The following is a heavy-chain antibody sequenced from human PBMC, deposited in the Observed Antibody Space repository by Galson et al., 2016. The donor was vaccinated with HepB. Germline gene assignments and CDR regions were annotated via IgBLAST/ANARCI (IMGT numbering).Heavy chain of an antibody. J-gene: IGHJ4*02. D-gene: IGHD3-3*01. CDR2: ISFSGTT. CDR1: GGSISLSNYY. Sequence: SETLSLTCSVSGGSISLSNYYWGWIRQSPEKGLEWIGSISFSGTTYYTPSLAGRVTISVDTSKNQFSLRLYSVTAADTAVYYCARRMGDYEFWSGYYPVTGGFDYWGQGSLVTVSS. V-gene: IGHV4-39*01. CDR3: ARRMGDYEFWSGYYPVTGGFDY.